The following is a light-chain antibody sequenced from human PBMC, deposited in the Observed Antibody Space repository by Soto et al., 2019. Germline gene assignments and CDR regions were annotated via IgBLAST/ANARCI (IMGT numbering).Light chain of an antibody. CDR2: GAF. CDR3: QQYHSSPWT. Sequence: ENVLTQSPGTLSLSPVESATLSCRASQSIPNNNLAWYQQKPGQAPRLLFYGAFNRASGIPDRFSGSGSGTDFTLTISRVEPVDFAVYSCQQYHSSPWTFGQGTKVDI. J-gene: IGKJ1*01. V-gene: IGKV3-20*01. CDR1: QSIPNNN.